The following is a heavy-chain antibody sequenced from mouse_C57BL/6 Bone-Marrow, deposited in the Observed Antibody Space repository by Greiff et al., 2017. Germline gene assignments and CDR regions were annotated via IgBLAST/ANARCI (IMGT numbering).Heavy chain of an antibody. CDR2: INPNYGTT. CDR1: GYSFTDYN. Sequence: QLQESGPELVKPGASVKISCKASGYSFTDYNMNWVKQSNGKSLEWIGVINPNYGTTSYNQKFKGKATLTVDKSSSTAYMQLNSLTSEDSAVYYCAMCYDYDYAMDYWGQGTSVTVSS. CDR3: AMCYDYDYAMDY. J-gene: IGHJ4*01. V-gene: IGHV1-39*01. D-gene: IGHD2-4*01.